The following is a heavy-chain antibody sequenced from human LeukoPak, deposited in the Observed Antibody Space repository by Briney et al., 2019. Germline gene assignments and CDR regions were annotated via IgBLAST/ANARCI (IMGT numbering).Heavy chain of an antibody. CDR1: GGSFSDYY. J-gene: IGHJ6*04. CDR2: VNHSGST. CDR3: ASLLLDV. V-gene: IGHV4-34*01. Sequence: SETLSLTCAVYGGSFSDYYWSWIRQPPCKGLDGIGDVNHSGSTNYTPSLKSRITISLDTSKNQVSLKLTSVTAADTAVYYCASLLLDVWGKGTTVTVSS.